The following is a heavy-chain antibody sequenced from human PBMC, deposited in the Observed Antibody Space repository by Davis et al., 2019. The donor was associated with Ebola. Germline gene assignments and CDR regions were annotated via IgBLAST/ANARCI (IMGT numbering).Heavy chain of an antibody. D-gene: IGHD2-15*01. CDR3: AREKAAVHFDY. Sequence: PGGSLRLSCAASGFTFSNYAMSWVRQAPGKGLEWVSSISSSSYIYYADSVKGRFTISRDNAKNSLYLQMNSLRAEDTAVYYCAREKAAVHFDYWGQGTLVTVSS. CDR2: ISSSSYI. CDR1: GFTFSNYA. J-gene: IGHJ4*02. V-gene: IGHV3-21*01.